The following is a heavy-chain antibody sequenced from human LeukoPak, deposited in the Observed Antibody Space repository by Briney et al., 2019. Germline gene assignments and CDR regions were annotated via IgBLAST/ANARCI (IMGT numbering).Heavy chain of an antibody. Sequence: PSETLSLTCTVSGGSISSSSYSWGWIRQPPGKGLEWIGSIYYSGSTYYNPSLKSRVTISVDTSKNQFSLKLSSVTAADTAVYYCARRLELEYYFDYWGQGTLVTVSS. CDR2: IYYSGST. J-gene: IGHJ4*02. CDR3: ARRLELEYYFDY. V-gene: IGHV4-39*01. D-gene: IGHD3-3*01. CDR1: GGSISSSSYS.